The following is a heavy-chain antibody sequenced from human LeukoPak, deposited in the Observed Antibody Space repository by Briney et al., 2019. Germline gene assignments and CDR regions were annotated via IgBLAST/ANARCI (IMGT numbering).Heavy chain of an antibody. CDR3: AKVLSTIAAAGADY. V-gene: IGHV3-23*01. D-gene: IGHD6-13*01. CDR2: ISGSGGST. CDR1: GFTFSSYG. Sequence: PGGSLRLPCAASGFTFSSYGMSWVRQAPGKGLEWVSAISGSGGSTYYADSVKGRFTISRDNSKNTLYLQMNSLRAEDTAVYYCAKVLSTIAAAGADYWGQGTLVTVSS. J-gene: IGHJ4*02.